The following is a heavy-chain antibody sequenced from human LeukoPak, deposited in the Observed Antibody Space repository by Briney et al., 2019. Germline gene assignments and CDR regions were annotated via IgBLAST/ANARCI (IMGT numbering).Heavy chain of an antibody. D-gene: IGHD1-7*01. Sequence: ASVKVSCKVSGYNLTELSIHWVRQAPGKGLEWMGGFDPEDGETIYAQKFQGRVTMTEDTSTDTAYMELSSLRSEDTAVYYCATDWNYRPHERHYYYYYMDVWGKGTTVTISS. CDR2: FDPEDGET. CDR1: GYNLTELS. CDR3: ATDWNYRPHERHYYYYYMDV. V-gene: IGHV1-24*01. J-gene: IGHJ6*03.